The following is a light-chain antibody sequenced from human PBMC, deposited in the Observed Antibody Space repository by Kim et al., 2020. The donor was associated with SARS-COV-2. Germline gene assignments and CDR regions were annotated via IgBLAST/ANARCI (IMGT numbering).Light chain of an antibody. V-gene: IGKV3-20*01. J-gene: IGKJ5*01. CDR2: GAS. Sequence: EIVLTQSPGTLSLSPGERATLSCRASQSVSSIYLAWYQQKPGQAPRLLIYGASSRATGIPDRFSGSGSGTDFTLTISRLEPEDFAVYYCQQYDDSPITFGQGTRLEIK. CDR1: QSVSSIY. CDR3: QQYDDSPIT.